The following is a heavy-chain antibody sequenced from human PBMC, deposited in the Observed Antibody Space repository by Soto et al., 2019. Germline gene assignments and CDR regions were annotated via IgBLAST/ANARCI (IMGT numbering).Heavy chain of an antibody. CDR1: GFTFKNYD. CDR3: AKDRQFRSYYESAGHYNN. D-gene: IGHD3-10*01. CDR2: ISGSGAIT. V-gene: IGHV3-23*01. Sequence: EVQLLESGGGLVQPGGSLRLSCVASGFTFKNYDMRWVRQAPGKGLEWVSGISGSGAITYYPDSVRGRFTISRDNSKNTLYLQLNSLRAEDTAIYYCAKDRQFRSYYESAGHYNNWGQGTLVTVSS. J-gene: IGHJ4*02.